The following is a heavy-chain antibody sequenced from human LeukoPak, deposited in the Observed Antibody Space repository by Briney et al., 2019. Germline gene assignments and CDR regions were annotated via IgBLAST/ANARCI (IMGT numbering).Heavy chain of an antibody. D-gene: IGHD2-2*01. Sequence: PSETLSLTCAVSGASISSGGYSWSWIRQPPGKGLEWIGYIYYSGSTYNNPSLKSRVTISVDTSKNQFSLKLSSVTAADTAVYYCARPATAGEVPGAIFYWGQGTLVTVSS. V-gene: IGHV4-30-4*07. CDR2: IYYSGST. J-gene: IGHJ4*02. CDR1: GASISSGGYS. CDR3: ARPATAGEVPGAIFY.